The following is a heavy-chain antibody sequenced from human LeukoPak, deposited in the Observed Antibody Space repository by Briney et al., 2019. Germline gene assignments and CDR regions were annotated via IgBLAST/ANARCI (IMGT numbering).Heavy chain of an antibody. CDR1: GFTFSDHY. Sequence: PGGSLRLSCAASGFTFSDHYMDWVRQATGKGLEWVGRTRNKANSYTTEYAASVKGRFTISRDDSQNSLSLQMNSLKTEDTAVYYCARVYSSSWSGSYFDFWGQGTLVTVSS. D-gene: IGHD6-13*01. V-gene: IGHV3-72*01. CDR2: TRNKANSYTT. J-gene: IGHJ4*02. CDR3: ARVYSSSWSGSYFDF.